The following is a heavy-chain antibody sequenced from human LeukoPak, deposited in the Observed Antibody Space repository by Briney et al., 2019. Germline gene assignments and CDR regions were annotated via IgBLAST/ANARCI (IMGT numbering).Heavy chain of an antibody. J-gene: IGHJ5*02. D-gene: IGHD4-17*01. V-gene: IGHV3-53*01. CDR2: IYSGGST. CDR3: ARCRFDYGDSIWFDP. CDR1: GFTVSSNY. Sequence: GGSLRLSYATSGFTVSSNYMSWVRQAPGKGLEWVSVIYSGGSTYYADSVKGRFTISRDNSKNTLYLQMNSLRAEDTAVYYCARCRFDYGDSIWFDPWGQGTLVTVSS.